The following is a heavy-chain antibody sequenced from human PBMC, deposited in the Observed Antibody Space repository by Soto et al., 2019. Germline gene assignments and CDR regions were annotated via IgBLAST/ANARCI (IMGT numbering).Heavy chain of an antibody. V-gene: IGHV4-34*01. CDR3: ARGGGVPALGDP. CDR2: INHSGNT. CDR1: GGSFSGYY. Sequence: SETLSLTCAVYGGSFSGYYWSWIRQPPGKGLEWIGEINHSGNTNYNPSLNSRLTMSADPSKNQVSLKLTSVTAADTAVYYCARGGGVPALGDPWGQGTLVTVSS. D-gene: IGHD3-16*01. J-gene: IGHJ5*02.